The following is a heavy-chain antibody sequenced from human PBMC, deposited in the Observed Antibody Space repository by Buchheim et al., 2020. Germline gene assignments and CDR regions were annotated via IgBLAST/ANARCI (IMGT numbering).Heavy chain of an antibody. CDR3: AKTISSSWYGDFDY. CDR1: GFTFSSYA. J-gene: IGHJ4*02. Sequence: QVQLVESGGGVVQPGRSLRLSCAASGFTFSSYAIHWVRQAPGKGLEWVAVISFDGGNKYYADSVKGRFTMSRGNSKNTVYLQLNSLRAEDTAVYYCAKTISSSWYGDFDYWGQGAL. V-gene: IGHV3-30*04. D-gene: IGHD6-13*01. CDR2: ISFDGGNK.